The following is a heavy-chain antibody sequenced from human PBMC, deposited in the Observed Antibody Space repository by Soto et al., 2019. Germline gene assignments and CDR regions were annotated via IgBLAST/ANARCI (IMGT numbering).Heavy chain of an antibody. CDR2: ISSDGGRK. CDR1: GFTFSSYN. V-gene: IGHV3-30-3*01. J-gene: IGHJ4*02. Sequence: QVQLVESGGGVVQPGRSLRLSCVGAGFTFSSYNMHWVRQAPGKGLEWVAVISSDGGRKYYPDSVKGRFTISRDNSKNTLDLQMSGLRSDDTAVYCCADDHWSARSFDHWGQGTLVTVSS. D-gene: IGHD3-3*01. CDR3: ADDHWSARSFDH.